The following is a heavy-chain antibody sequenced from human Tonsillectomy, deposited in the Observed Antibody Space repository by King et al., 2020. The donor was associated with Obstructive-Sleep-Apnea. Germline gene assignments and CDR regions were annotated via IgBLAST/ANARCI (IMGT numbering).Heavy chain of an antibody. D-gene: IGHD4-17*01. CDR1: GFTVSSNY. V-gene: IGHV3-66*01. CDR3: AREGRYGDYEWRENWFDP. CDR2: IYSGGST. Sequence: VQLVESGGGLVQPGGSLRLSCAASGFTVSSNYMSWVRQAPGKGLEWVSVIYSGGSTYYADSLKGRFTISRDNSKNTLYLQMNSLRAEDTAVYYCAREGRYGDYEWRENWFDPWGQGTLVTVSS. J-gene: IGHJ5*02.